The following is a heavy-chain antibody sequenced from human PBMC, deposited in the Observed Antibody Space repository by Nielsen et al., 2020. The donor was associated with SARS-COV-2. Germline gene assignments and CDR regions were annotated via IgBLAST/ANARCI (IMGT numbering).Heavy chain of an antibody. CDR1: GFTFSSYA. CDR2: ISGSGGNT. CDR3: ARDRGVTMVRGVWFDY. V-gene: IGHV3-23*01. Sequence: GGSLRLSCAASGFTFSSYAMSWVRQAPGKGLEWVSAISGSGGNTYYADSVKGRFTISRDNAKNSLYLQMNSLRAEDTAVYYCARDRGVTMVRGVWFDYWGQGTLVTVSS. J-gene: IGHJ4*02. D-gene: IGHD3-10*01.